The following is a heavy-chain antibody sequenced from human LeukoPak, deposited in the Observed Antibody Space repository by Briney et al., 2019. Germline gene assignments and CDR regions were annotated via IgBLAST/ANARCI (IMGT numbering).Heavy chain of an antibody. J-gene: IGHJ3*02. CDR1: GGSISGYY. V-gene: IGHV4-59*01. D-gene: IGHD3-22*01. Sequence: PSETLSLTCTVSGGSISGYYWSWIRQPPGKGLEWIGYIYYSGSTNYNPSLKSRVTISVDTSKNQFSLKLSSVTAADTAVYYCARERYYYDSSGYYSDAFDIWGQGTMVTVSS. CDR2: IYYSGST. CDR3: ARERYYYDSSGYYSDAFDI.